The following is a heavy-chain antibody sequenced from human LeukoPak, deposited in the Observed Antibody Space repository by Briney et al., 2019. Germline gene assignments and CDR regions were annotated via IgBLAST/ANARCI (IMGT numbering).Heavy chain of an antibody. CDR3: ARDHWGIVENGYDYFYYDMDV. V-gene: IGHV1-69*13. CDR1: GGSFSTSG. Sequence: SVKVSCKASGGSFSTSGFSWVRQAPGQGLEWMGGVIPIYGTPSYAQKFQGRVTITPDESTSTAYMELSSLRSEDTAVYYCARDHWGIVENGYDYFYYDMDVWGQGTTVTVSS. D-gene: IGHD7-27*01. CDR2: VIPIYGTP. J-gene: IGHJ6*02.